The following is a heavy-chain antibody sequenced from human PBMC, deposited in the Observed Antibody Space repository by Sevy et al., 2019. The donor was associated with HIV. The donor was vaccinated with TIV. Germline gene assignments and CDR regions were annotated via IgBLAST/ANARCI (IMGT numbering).Heavy chain of an antibody. J-gene: IGHJ3*01. Sequence: GGSLRLSCAASGFTFNTHAMNWVRQAPGKGLEWVSTISGPGYSTYYAESVRGRFTISRDNSKNTLHLQMNSLRADDSAIHYCAKVLNPAVESMLQVIFGTVKGFDVWGQGTMVTVSS. CDR2: ISGPGYST. CDR1: GFTFNTHA. D-gene: IGHD3-3*01. CDR3: AKVLNPAVESMLQVIFGTVKGFDV. V-gene: IGHV3-23*01.